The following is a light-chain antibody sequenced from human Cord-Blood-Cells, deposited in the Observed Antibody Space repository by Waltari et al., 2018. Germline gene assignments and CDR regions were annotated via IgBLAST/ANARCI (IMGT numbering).Light chain of an antibody. CDR3: AIWYSSTLV. Sequence: QPVLTQPPSLSASPGASARFTCTLRRGINVGTYRIYWYQQKPGSLPRYPLRYKSDSDKQQGSGVPCRFSGSKDASTNAGLLLISGLQSEDEADYYCAIWYSSTLVFGGGTKLTVL. J-gene: IGLJ2*01. CDR1: RGINVGTYR. V-gene: IGLV5-39*01. CDR2: YKSDSDK.